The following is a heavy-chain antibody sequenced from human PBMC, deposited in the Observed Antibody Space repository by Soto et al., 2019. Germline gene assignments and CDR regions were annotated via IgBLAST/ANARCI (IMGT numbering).Heavy chain of an antibody. CDR2: IWYDGSNK. V-gene: IGHV3-33*01. CDR1: GFTFSSYG. J-gene: IGHJ6*02. CDR3: SRKGQLVLSYGMDV. Sequence: QVQLVESGGGVVQPGRSLRLSCAASGFTFSSYGMHWVRQAPRKGLEWVAVIWYDGSNKYYADSVKGRFTISRDNSKNTLYLQMNSLRAEDTAVYYCSRKGQLVLSYGMDVWGQGTTVTVSS. D-gene: IGHD6-6*01.